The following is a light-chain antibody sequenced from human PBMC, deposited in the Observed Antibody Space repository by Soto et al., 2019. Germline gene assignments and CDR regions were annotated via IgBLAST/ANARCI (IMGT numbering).Light chain of an antibody. V-gene: IGKV1-39*01. CDR2: AAS. CDR1: QSVTSY. CDR3: QQSYSSPRMYT. Sequence: DIQMTQSPSSLSASVGDRVTITCRASQSVTSYLHWYQQKPGEAPKLLIFAASSLQSGVPLRFSGSGSGTDFTLTISSLQTEDFATYYCQQSYSSPRMYTFGQGTKVDIK. J-gene: IGKJ2*01.